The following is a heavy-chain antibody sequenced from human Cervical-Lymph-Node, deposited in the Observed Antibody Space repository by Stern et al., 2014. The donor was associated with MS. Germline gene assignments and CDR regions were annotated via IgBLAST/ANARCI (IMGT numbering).Heavy chain of an antibody. CDR2: ISYDADVT. D-gene: IGHD1-1*01. CDR1: GFTFSNYG. J-gene: IGHJ4*02. V-gene: IGHV3-30*18. CDR3: AKKSVGTTGTTTAFDY. Sequence: VQLVESGGGVVQPGTSLRLSCAVSGFTFSNYGMQWVRQAPGKGLEWGAVISYDADVTFYADSVKGRFTISRDTPKNTMYLQLNSLKVEDTAVYFCAKKSVGTTGTTTAFDYWGQGTLVTVSS.